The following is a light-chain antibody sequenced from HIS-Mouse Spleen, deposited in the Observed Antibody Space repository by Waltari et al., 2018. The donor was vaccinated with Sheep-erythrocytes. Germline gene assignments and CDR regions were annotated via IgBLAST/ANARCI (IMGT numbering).Light chain of an antibody. CDR2: DVS. Sequence: QSALTQPRSVSGSPGQSVTISCTGTSSDVGGYNYCSWYQQYPGKAPKLMIYDVSKRPSGVPDRFSGSKSGNTASLTISGLQAEDEADYYCCSYAGSYNHVFATGTKVTVL. V-gene: IGLV2-11*01. CDR3: CSYAGSYNHV. CDR1: SSDVGGYNY. J-gene: IGLJ1*01.